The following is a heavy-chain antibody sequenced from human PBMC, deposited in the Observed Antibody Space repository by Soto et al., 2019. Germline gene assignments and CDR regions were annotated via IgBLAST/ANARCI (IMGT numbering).Heavy chain of an antibody. CDR1: AGSISSGGYY. D-gene: IGHD2-15*01. Sequence: SETLSLTCTVSAGSISSGGYYWSWIRQHPGKGLEWIGYIYYSGSTNYNPSLKSRVTISVDTSKNQFSLKLSSVTAADTAVYYCARGGWGPSGIDYWGQGTLVTVSS. CDR2: IYYSGST. V-gene: IGHV4-61*08. J-gene: IGHJ4*02. CDR3: ARGGWGPSGIDY.